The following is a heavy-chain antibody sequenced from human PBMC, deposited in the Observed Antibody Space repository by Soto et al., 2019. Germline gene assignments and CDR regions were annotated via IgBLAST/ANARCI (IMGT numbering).Heavy chain of an antibody. D-gene: IGHD3-16*01. J-gene: IGHJ6*02. V-gene: IGHV1-18*04. CDR2: ISAYNGNT. CDR3: ARVRRKLGEDYYYYGMGV. Sequence: QVQLVQSGAEVKKPGASVKVSCKASGYTFTSYGISWVRQAPGQGLEWMGWISAYNGNTNYAQKLQGRVTMTTDTSTSTAYMELRSLRADDTAVYYCARVRRKLGEDYYYYGMGVWGQGTTVTVSS. CDR1: GYTFTSYG.